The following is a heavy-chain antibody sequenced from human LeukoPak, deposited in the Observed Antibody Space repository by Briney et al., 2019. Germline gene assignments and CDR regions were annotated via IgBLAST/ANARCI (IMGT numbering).Heavy chain of an antibody. CDR3: AKEASDCRSGYCHSFFFDS. CDR1: GFTFSSYS. D-gene: IGHD2-15*01. Sequence: GGSLRLSCAASGFTFSSYSMNWVRQAPGKGLEWVSSISSSSSYIYYADSVKGRFTISRDNSKSTLSPQMNSLRAEDTAVYFCAKEASDCRSGYCHSFFFDSWGQGTLVTVSS. V-gene: IGHV3-21*01. J-gene: IGHJ4*02. CDR2: ISSSSSYI.